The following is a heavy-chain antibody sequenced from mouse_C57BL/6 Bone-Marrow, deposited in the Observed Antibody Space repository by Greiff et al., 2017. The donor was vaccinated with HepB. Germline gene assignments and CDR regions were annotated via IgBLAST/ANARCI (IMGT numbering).Heavy chain of an antibody. CDR1: GYTFTSYW. Sequence: VQLQQPGAELVKPGASVKLSCKASGYTFTSYWMHWVKQRPGRGFEWIGRIDPNSGGTKYNEKFKSKATLTVDKPSSTAYMQLSSLTSEDSAVYYCARGIMTTVVPYFDYWGQGTTLTVSS. CDR2: IDPNSGGT. V-gene: IGHV1-72*01. J-gene: IGHJ2*01. D-gene: IGHD1-1*01. CDR3: ARGIMTTVVPYFDY.